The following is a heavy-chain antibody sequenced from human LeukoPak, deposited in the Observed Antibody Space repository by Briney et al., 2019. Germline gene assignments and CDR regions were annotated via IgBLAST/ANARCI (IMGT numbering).Heavy chain of an antibody. CDR3: AKWRGPAAYSFYFDY. CDR1: GFTFSSYA. V-gene: IGHV3-23*01. Sequence: PGGSLRLSCAASGFTFSSYAMSWVRQAPGKGLEWVSAISGSGGSTYYADSVKGRFTISRDNSKNTLYLQMNSLRAEDTAVYYCAKWRGPAAYSFYFDYWGQGTLVTVFS. J-gene: IGHJ4*02. CDR2: ISGSGGST. D-gene: IGHD2-2*01.